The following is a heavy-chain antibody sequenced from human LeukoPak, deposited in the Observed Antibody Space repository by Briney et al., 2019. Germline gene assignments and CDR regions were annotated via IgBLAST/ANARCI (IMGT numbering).Heavy chain of an antibody. CDR2: INPSGGLT. V-gene: IGHV1-46*01. J-gene: IGHJ4*02. D-gene: IGHD1-20*01. CDR1: GYTFTTYY. Sequence: ASVKVSCKASGYTFTTYYIHWVRQAPGQGLEWMGMINPSGGLTIYAQKFRGRVTMTRDTSTSTVYMELSSLRSEDTAVYYCARESITGHRDFDYWGQGTLVTVSS. CDR3: ARESITGHRDFDY.